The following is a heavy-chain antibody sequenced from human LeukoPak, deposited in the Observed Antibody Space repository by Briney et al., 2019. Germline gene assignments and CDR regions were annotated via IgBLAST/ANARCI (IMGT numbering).Heavy chain of an antibody. Sequence: GGSLRLSCAASGFTFSSYAMSWVRQAPGKGLEWVSAISGSGGSTYYADSVKGRFTISRDNSKSTLYLQMNSLRAEDTAVYYCAKDVRFLEWSHFDYWGQGTLVTVSS. D-gene: IGHD3-3*01. CDR1: GFTFSSYA. J-gene: IGHJ4*02. CDR3: AKDVRFLEWSHFDY. CDR2: ISGSGGST. V-gene: IGHV3-23*01.